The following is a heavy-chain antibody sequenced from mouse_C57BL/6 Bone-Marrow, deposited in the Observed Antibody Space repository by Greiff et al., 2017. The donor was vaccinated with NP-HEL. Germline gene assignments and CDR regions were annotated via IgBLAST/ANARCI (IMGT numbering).Heavy chain of an antibody. Sequence: VQLKQSGPELVKPGASVKIPCKASGYTFTDYNMDWVKQSHGKSLEWIGDINPNNGGTIYNQKFKGKATLTVDKSSSTAYMELRSLTSEDTAVYYCARSHYYYGSHRFAYWGQGTLVTVSA. J-gene: IGHJ3*01. V-gene: IGHV1-18*01. CDR2: INPNNGGT. CDR3: ARSHYYYGSHRFAY. D-gene: IGHD1-1*01. CDR1: GYTFTDYN.